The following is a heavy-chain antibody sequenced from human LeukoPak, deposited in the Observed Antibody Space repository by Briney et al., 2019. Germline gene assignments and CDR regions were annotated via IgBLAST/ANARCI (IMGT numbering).Heavy chain of an antibody. CDR2: ISSSGSTI. D-gene: IGHD3-3*01. J-gene: IGHJ5*02. Sequence: GGSLRLSCAASGFTFSSYEMNWVRQAPGKGLEWVSYISSSGSTIYYADSVKGRFTISRDNAKNSLYLQMNSLRAEDTAVYYCARGLEDVLRFLEWLPGWFDPWGQGTLVTVSS. CDR1: GFTFSSYE. V-gene: IGHV3-48*03. CDR3: ARGLEDVLRFLEWLPGWFDP.